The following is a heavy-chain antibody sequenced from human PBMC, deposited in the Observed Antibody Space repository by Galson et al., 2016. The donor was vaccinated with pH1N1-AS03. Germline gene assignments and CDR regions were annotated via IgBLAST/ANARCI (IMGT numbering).Heavy chain of an antibody. CDR2: INPNSGAP. CDR3: ARDANYHDNSVYYDVFDI. D-gene: IGHD3-22*01. CDR1: GYTFTGDY. V-gene: IGHV1-2*02. Sequence: SVKVSCKASGYTFTGDYMHWVRQAPGQGLEWMGWINPNSGAPKYAQKFQGRVTMTRDTSISTAYMELSSLRAEDTGVYYCARDANYHDNSVYYDVFDIWGPGTMVTVSS. J-gene: IGHJ3*02.